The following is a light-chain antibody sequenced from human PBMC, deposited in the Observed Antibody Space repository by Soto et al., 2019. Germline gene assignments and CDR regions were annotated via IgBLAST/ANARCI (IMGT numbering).Light chain of an antibody. CDR1: QSVSSN. Sequence: EIVMTQSPATLSVSPGERATLSCRASQSVSSNLAWYQQKPGQAPRLLIYGASTRATGIPARFSGSGSGTEFTLTISSLQSEDFAVYFCQQYNNWPRTSVQGSKLDIK. CDR3: QQYNNWPRT. J-gene: IGKJ1*01. V-gene: IGKV3-15*01. CDR2: GAS.